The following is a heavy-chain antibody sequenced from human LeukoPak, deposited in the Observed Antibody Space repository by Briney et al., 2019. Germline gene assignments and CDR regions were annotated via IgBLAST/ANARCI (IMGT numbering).Heavy chain of an antibody. CDR3: ARRLSYVDY. V-gene: IGHV4-34*01. CDR1: GGSFSGYY. Sequence: SETLSFTCAVYGGSFSGYYWSWIRQPPGKGLEWIGEINHSGSTNYNPSLKSRVTISVDTSKNQFSLKLSSVTAADTAVYYCARRLSYVDYWGQGTLVTVSS. CDR2: INHSGST. D-gene: IGHD3-10*02. J-gene: IGHJ4*02.